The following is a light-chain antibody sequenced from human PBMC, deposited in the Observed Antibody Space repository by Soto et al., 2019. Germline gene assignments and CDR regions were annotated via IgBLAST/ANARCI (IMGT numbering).Light chain of an antibody. CDR2: GVS. J-gene: IGKJ4*01. V-gene: IGKV3-20*01. Sequence: EIVLTQSPGTLSLSPGERATLSCRASQSVWSNFFAWYQQKPGQAPRLLIYGVSSRATDIPDRFSGGGSGTDFTLTSSRPEPEDFAVYFCQQYGAPPPTFGGGTKVEIK. CDR1: QSVWSNF. CDR3: QQYGAPPPT.